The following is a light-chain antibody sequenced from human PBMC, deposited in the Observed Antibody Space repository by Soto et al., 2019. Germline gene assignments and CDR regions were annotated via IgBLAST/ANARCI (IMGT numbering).Light chain of an antibody. CDR1: QSVLYSSNNKNY. CDR2: LAS. CDR3: QQYYRPWT. V-gene: IGKV4-1*01. J-gene: IGKJ1*01. Sequence: DIVMTQSPDSLAVSLGERATINCKSSQSVLYSSNNKNYLAWYQQKPGQPPKLLIYLASTREPGVPDRLSDSGSGTDFNLPISSRRAEDAAIYYCQQYYRPWTFGQGTKVEIK.